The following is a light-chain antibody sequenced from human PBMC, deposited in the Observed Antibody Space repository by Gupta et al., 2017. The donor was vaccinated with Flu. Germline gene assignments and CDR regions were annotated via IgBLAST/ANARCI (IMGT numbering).Light chain of an antibody. Sequence: CPGTSSKIVAFYNLHWYQQLPGTAPTLISSDNVYRPSGVPARFSGSTSGTSAPLVIPGLQPEDAAYYYCPSFDITLPSWGIFGGGTKVTVL. V-gene: IGLV1-40*01. J-gene: IGLJ2*01. CDR2: DNV. CDR1: SSKIVAFYN. CDR3: PSFDITLPSWGI.